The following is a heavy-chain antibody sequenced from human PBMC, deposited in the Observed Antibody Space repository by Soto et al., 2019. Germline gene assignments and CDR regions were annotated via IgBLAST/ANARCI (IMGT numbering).Heavy chain of an antibody. V-gene: IGHV4-4*07. J-gene: IGHJ4*02. Sequence: PSETLSLTCTVSGDTITSFSWNWIRQSAGKGLEWIGRISTTGNTHYNPSLESRVTISVDTSKNQFSLNLNSVTASDTAVYFCVSQRTSVLTQAYFDYWGPGALVTVSS. CDR1: GDTITSFS. CDR2: ISTTGNT. D-gene: IGHD2-8*01. CDR3: VSQRTSVLTQAYFDY.